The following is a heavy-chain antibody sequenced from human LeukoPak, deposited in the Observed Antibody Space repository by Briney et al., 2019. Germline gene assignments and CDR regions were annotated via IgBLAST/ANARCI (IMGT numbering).Heavy chain of an antibody. D-gene: IGHD3-16*01. CDR1: GFTFSRSG. CDR3: ARDPGYESWSPFWGGMDV. J-gene: IGHJ6*04. Sequence: GGSLRLSCAASGFTFSRSGMHWVRQAPGKGLEWVAMIRHDDESNKDYADSVKGRFIISRDNAKNTLYLQMDSLRDDDTAVYYCARDPGYESWSPFWGGMDVWGNGTTVIVSS. CDR2: IRHDDESNK. V-gene: IGHV3-30*02.